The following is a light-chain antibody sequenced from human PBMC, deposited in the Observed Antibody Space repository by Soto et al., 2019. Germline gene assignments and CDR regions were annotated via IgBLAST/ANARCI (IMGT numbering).Light chain of an antibody. CDR1: ESLLHSVGYNY. CDR3: MQGLETPT. J-gene: IGKJ1*01. Sequence: DILMTQSPLSLSVTPGEPASISCRSSESLLHSVGYNYLDWYLQKPGQSPQLLIYLGSHRASGVPDRFSGSRSGRDFTLNISRVKADDVGVYYCMQGLETPTFGQGTKVAIK. CDR2: LGS. V-gene: IGKV2-28*01.